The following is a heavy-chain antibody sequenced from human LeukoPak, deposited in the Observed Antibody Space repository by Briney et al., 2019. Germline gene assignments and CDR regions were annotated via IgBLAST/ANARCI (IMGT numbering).Heavy chain of an antibody. CDR2: IYPNDSDT. D-gene: IGHD2-8*01. Sequence: GESLKFSCKASGSSFTSYWIGWVRQMPGKGLEWMGIIYPNDSDTNSSPSFQGQATISAAKPITPCFLQRSSRKDYDPPIYYCARLAFCTNSVCFSNYYDSMDVWGRGTTVTVSS. CDR3: ARLAFCTNSVCFSNYYDSMDV. J-gene: IGHJ6*03. V-gene: IGHV5-51*01. CDR1: GSSFTSYW.